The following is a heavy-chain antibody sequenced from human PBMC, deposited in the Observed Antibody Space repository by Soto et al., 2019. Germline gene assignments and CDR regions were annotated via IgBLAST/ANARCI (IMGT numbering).Heavy chain of an antibody. J-gene: IGHJ4*02. CDR3: ASAADLETALDY. Sequence: ASVKVSCKASGYTFTGYYMHWVRQAPGQGLEWMGIINPSGGSTSYAQKFQGRVTMTRDTSTSTVYMELSSLRSEDTAVYYCASAADLETALDYWGQGTPVTVSS. CDR1: GYTFTGYY. D-gene: IGHD6-13*01. V-gene: IGHV1-46*01. CDR2: INPSGGST.